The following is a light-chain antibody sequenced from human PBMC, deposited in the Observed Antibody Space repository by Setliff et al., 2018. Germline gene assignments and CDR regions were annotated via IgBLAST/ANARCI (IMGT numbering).Light chain of an antibody. CDR2: EVS. CDR3: CSYAGSYTYV. CDR1: RSDVGGYDY. V-gene: IGLV2-8*01. Sequence: QSVLTQPPSASGSPGQSVTITCTGTRSDVGGYDYVAWYQQHPGKVPKLIIYEVSKRPSGVPDRFSGSKYSNTASLTVSGLQAEDEAEYYCCSYAGSYTYVFGTGTKVTVL. J-gene: IGLJ1*01.